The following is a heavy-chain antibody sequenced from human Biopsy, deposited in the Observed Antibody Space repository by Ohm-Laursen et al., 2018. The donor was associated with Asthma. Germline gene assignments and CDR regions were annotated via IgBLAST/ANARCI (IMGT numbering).Heavy chain of an antibody. CDR3: ARGYSGSDRIVYYYSGLEV. D-gene: IGHD5-12*01. V-gene: IGHV4-31*03. Sequence: SQTLSLTCTVSGGSISSGGYYWSWIRQHPGKGLEWIGYIYYRGSTYYNPSLKSRVTISVDTSKNQFSLKLSSVTAADTAVYYCARGYSGSDRIVYYYSGLEVWGQGTTVTVSS. J-gene: IGHJ6*02. CDR1: GGSISSGGYY. CDR2: IYYRGST.